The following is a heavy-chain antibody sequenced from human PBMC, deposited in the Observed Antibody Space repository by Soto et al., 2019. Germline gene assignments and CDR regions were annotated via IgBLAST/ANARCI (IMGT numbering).Heavy chain of an antibody. CDR1: GFSFRSDW. J-gene: IGHJ4*02. D-gene: IGHD2-15*01. V-gene: IGHV3-7*04. Sequence: EDQLVESGGGLVQPGGSLRLTCAVSGFSFRSDWMNWVRQAPGKGLEWVAHTNQDGSEKYYLDSVKGRFTIFRDNAKNLLYLQMNSLGAEDTAVYSCSGGVGAAIWGQGTLVTVSS. CDR3: SGGVGAAI. CDR2: TNQDGSEK.